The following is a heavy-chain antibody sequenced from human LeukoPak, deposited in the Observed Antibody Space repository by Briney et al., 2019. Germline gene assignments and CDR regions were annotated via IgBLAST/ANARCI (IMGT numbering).Heavy chain of an antibody. V-gene: IGHV3-30*04. CDR3: ARDAGAGYSSGWYWAEYFQH. Sequence: GGSLRLSCAASGFTFSSYAMHWVRQAPGKGLEWVAVISYDGSNKYYADSVKGRFTISRDSSKNTLYLQMNSLRAEDTAVYYCARDAGAGYSSGWYWAEYFQHWGQGTLVTVSS. J-gene: IGHJ1*01. D-gene: IGHD6-19*01. CDR2: ISYDGSNK. CDR1: GFTFSSYA.